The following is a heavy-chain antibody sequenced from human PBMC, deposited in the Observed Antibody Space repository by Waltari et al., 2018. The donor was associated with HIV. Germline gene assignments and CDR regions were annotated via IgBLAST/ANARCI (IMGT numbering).Heavy chain of an antibody. CDR2: IYHTGST. V-gene: IGHV4-4*02. Sequence: QVQLQASGPGLVKPSGTLSLTCGVSGGSISGSNWWSWVRAPPGKGLELIGDIYHTGSTNYHPSLKSRVTISVDRSNHPFSLKLTSVTAADTAVYYCARAGIVATMGFDYWGQGTLVIVSS. CDR3: ARAGIVATMGFDY. J-gene: IGHJ4*02. CDR1: GGSISGSNW. D-gene: IGHD5-12*01.